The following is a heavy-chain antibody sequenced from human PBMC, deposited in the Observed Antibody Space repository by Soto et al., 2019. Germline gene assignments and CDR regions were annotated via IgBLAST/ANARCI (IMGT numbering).Heavy chain of an antibody. CDR1: GYTFTSYA. D-gene: IGHD4-17*01. CDR3: ARDTPLRHFDY. CDR2: INAGNGNT. J-gene: IGHJ4*02. Sequence: QVQLVQSGAEVKKPGASVKVSCKASGYTFTSYAMHWVRQAPGQRLEWMGWINAGNGNTKYSQKFQGRVTITRDTSASTAYIELSSLRSEDTAVYYCARDTPLRHFDYWGQGTLVTVSS. V-gene: IGHV1-3*01.